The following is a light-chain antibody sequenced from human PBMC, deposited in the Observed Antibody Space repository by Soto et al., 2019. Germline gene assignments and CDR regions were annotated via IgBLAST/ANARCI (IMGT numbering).Light chain of an antibody. CDR1: SSDVGRYNY. CDR3: CSYAGSSHV. Sequence: QSALTQPPSASGSPGQSVTISCTGTSSDVGRYNYVSWYRQHPGKAPKLLIYEVSGRPSGVPDRFSGSKSGNTASLTVSGLQAEDEADYYCCSYAGSSHVFGTGTKLTVL. CDR2: EVS. V-gene: IGLV2-8*01. J-gene: IGLJ1*01.